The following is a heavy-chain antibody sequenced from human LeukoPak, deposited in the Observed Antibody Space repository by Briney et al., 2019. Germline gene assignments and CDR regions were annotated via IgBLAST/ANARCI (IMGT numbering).Heavy chain of an antibody. Sequence: GESLKISCKGSGYSFTSYWIGWVRQMPGKGLEWMEIIYPGDSDTRYSPSFQGQVTISADKSISTAYLQWSSLKASDTAMYYCARRRYCSSTSCRNWFDPWGQGTLVTVSS. CDR1: GYSFTSYW. CDR3: ARRRYCSSTSCRNWFDP. CDR2: IYPGDSDT. D-gene: IGHD2-2*01. J-gene: IGHJ5*02. V-gene: IGHV5-51*01.